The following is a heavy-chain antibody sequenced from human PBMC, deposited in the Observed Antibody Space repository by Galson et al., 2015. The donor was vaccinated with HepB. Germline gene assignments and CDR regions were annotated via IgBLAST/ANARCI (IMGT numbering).Heavy chain of an antibody. CDR1: GFSFSEHG. D-gene: IGHD3-16*01. Sequence: SLRLSCAASGFSFSEHGIHWSRQAPGKGLEWLAGVSYDGISKYYADSVKGRFTISRNNSENMAFLQMSSLSGEDTAVYYCAKDRLMLASYYFYYVMDVWGQGTTVIVSS. J-gene: IGHJ6*02. CDR2: VSYDGISK. CDR3: AKDRLMLASYYFYYVMDV. V-gene: IGHV3-30*18.